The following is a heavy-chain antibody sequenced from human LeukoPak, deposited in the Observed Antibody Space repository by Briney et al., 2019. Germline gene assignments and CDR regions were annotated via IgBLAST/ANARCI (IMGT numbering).Heavy chain of an antibody. D-gene: IGHD4-11*01. Sequence: GGSLRLSCAASGFTFSNYSMNWVRQAPGKGLEWVSSISSSSNYIYYADSVKGRFTISRDNAKNSLYLQMNSLRAEDTAVYYCARSFYSNYARVDYWGQGTLVTVSS. V-gene: IGHV3-21*01. CDR3: ARSFYSNYARVDY. CDR1: GFTFSNYS. J-gene: IGHJ4*02. CDR2: ISSSSNYI.